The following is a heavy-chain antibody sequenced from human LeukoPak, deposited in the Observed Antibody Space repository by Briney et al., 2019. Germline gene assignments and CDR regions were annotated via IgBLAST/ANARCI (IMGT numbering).Heavy chain of an antibody. V-gene: IGHV3-7*01. Sequence: GGSLRLSCAASGFAVSNYWMSWVRQAPGKGLECVANIKEDGSEKYYADSVKGRFTISRDNAKNSLYLQMNSLRAEDTAVYYCARGPSGYHNTGGQGTLVTVSS. J-gene: IGHJ4*02. D-gene: IGHD5-12*01. CDR3: ARGPSGYHNT. CDR1: GFAVSNYW. CDR2: IKEDGSEK.